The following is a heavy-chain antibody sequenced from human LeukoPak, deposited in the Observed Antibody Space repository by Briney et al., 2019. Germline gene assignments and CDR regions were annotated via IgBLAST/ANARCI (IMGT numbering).Heavy chain of an antibody. CDR1: GGTFSFYA. V-gene: IGHV1-69*04. CDR2: IIPIPGMA. Sequence: GASVKVSCKAPGGTFSFYAINWVRQAPGQGLEWMGRIIPIPGMANYAQKFQGRVTITADSSTSTAYMEVSSLRSEDTAVYYCARAVVVARGLMAYFDYWGQGTLVTVSS. CDR3: ARAVVVARGLMAYFDY. D-gene: IGHD3-10*01. J-gene: IGHJ4*02.